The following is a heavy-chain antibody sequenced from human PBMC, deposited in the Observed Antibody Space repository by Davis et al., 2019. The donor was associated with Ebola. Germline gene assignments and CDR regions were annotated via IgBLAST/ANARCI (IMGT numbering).Heavy chain of an antibody. CDR1: GVSISRHY. CDR3: SERGSSV. D-gene: IGHD3-10*01. V-gene: IGHV4-59*03. Sequence: PSETLSLTCTVSGVSISRHYWSWIRQPPGKRLEWIGSIYYTGNAYYNSSLASRATISVDMSKNQFSLKLTSVTAADTAMYYCSERGSSVWGQGTLVTVSS. CDR2: IYYTGNA. J-gene: IGHJ4*02.